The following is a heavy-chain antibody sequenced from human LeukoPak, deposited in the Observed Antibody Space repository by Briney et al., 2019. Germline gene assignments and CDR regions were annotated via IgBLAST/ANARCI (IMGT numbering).Heavy chain of an antibody. Sequence: GGSLRLSCAASGFTFSSYSMNWVRQAPGKGLEWVSYISSSSSTIYYADSVKGRFTISRDNAKNSLYPQMNSLRAEETAVYYCARSNYDFWSGYYTEGGYFDYWGQGTLVTVSS. CDR2: ISSSSSTI. CDR3: ARSNYDFWSGYYTEGGYFDY. CDR1: GFTFSSYS. V-gene: IGHV3-48*01. J-gene: IGHJ4*02. D-gene: IGHD3-3*01.